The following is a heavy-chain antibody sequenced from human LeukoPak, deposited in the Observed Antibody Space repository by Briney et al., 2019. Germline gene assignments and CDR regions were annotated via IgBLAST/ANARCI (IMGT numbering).Heavy chain of an antibody. D-gene: IGHD3-3*01. CDR2: IYYSGST. V-gene: IGHV4-39*07. CDR3: ARTHYDFWSGSERNYYYYMDV. CDR1: GGSISSSSYY. J-gene: IGHJ6*03. Sequence: SETLSPTCTVSGGSISSSSYYWGWIRQPPGKGLEWIGSIYYSGSTYYNPSLKSRVTISVDTSKNQFSLKLSSVTAADTAVYYCARTHYDFWSGSERNYYYYMDVWGKGTTVTVSS.